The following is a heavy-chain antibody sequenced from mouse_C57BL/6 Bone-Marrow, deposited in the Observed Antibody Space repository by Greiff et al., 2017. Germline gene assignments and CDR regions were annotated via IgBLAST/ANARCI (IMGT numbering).Heavy chain of an antibody. J-gene: IGHJ4*01. Sequence: QVQLKESGAELVRPGASVKLSCKASGYTFTDYYINWVKQRPGQGLEWIARIYPGSGNTYYNEKFKGKATLTAEKSSSTAYMQLSSLTSEDSAVFFCARRGPHYYAMDYWGQGTSVTVSS. V-gene: IGHV1-76*01. CDR3: ARRGPHYYAMDY. D-gene: IGHD3-3*01. CDR1: GYTFTDYY. CDR2: IYPGSGNT.